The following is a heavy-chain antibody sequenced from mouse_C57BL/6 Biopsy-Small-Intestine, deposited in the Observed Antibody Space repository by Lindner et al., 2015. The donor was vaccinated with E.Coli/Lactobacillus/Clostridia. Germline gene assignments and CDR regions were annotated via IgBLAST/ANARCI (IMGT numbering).Heavy chain of an antibody. D-gene: IGHD1-1*01. J-gene: IGHJ4*01. CDR2: INPSSGYT. CDR1: DYTFTTYW. V-gene: IGHV1-7*01. Sequence: VQLQESGAELAKPGASVKLSCKTSDYTFTTYWMHWVKQRPGQGLEWIGYINPSSGYTKYNQKFKDKASLTADKSSSTAHMQLNSLTYEDSAIYYCSRYYGSKYGTGAMDFWGQGTSVAVSS. CDR3: SRYYGSKYGTGAMDF.